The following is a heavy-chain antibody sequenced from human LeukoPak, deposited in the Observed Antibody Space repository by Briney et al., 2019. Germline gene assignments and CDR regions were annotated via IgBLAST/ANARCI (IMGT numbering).Heavy chain of an antibody. CDR3: ARDQETTAYYYYGMDV. J-gene: IGHJ6*02. CDR2: ISSSGSTI. Sequence: GGSLRLSCAASGFTFSSYEMNWVRQAPGKGLEWVSYISSSGSTIYYADSVKGRFTISRDNAKNSLYLQMYSLRAEDTAVYYCARDQETTAYYYYGMDVWGQGTTVTVSS. CDR1: GFTFSSYE. D-gene: IGHD1-1*01. V-gene: IGHV3-48*03.